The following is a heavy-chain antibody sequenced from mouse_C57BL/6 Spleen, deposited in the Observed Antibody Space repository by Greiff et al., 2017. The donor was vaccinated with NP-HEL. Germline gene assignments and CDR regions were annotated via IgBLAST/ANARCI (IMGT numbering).Heavy chain of an antibody. J-gene: IGHJ2*01. Sequence: EVPLQQSGPGLVQPGASVQIPCPASGYTFTDYHMYWVPQSHGKSLEWIGDINPNNGGTIYNQKLKGKVTLTVDKSSSTAYMELRSLTSEDTAVYYCARGSNDYWGQGTTLTVSS. CDR2: INPNNGGT. V-gene: IGHV1-18*01. CDR1: GYTFTDYH. CDR3: ARGSNDY.